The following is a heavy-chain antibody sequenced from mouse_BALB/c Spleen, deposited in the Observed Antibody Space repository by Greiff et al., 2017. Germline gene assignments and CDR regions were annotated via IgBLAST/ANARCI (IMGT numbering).Heavy chain of an antibody. CDR3: ARSILHYGRIDY. D-gene: IGHD1-1*02. J-gene: IGHJ2*01. V-gene: IGHV1-20*02. CDR1: GYSFTGYF. Sequence: VQLQQSGPELVKPGASVKISCKASGYSFTGYFMNWVMQSHGKSLEWIGRINPYNGDTFYNQKFKGKATLTVDKSSSTAHMELRSLASEDSAVYYCARSILHYGRIDYWGQGTTLTVSS. CDR2: INPYNGDT.